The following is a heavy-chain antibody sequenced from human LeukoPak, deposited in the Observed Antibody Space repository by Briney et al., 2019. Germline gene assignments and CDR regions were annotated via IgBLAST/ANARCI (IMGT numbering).Heavy chain of an antibody. D-gene: IGHD3-22*01. Sequence: GGSLRLSCAASGFTFSSYGMSWVRQAPGKGLEWVSTISGSGGSTDYADSVKGRFTISRDNSKNTLYLQMNSLRAEDTAVYYCAKCAQMIVVVKDAFDIWGQGTMVTVSS. J-gene: IGHJ3*02. CDR2: ISGSGGST. CDR1: GFTFSSYG. V-gene: IGHV3-23*01. CDR3: AKCAQMIVVVKDAFDI.